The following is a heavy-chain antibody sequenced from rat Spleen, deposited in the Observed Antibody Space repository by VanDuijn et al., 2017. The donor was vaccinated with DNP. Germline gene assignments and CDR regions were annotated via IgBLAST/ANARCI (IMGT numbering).Heavy chain of an antibody. Sequence: EVQLVESGGGLVQPGRSMKLSCAASGFTFSSFPMAWVRQAPTKGLEWVATISTSGGSTYYRDSVKGRFTISRDNAKSTLYLQMNSLRSEDTATYYCTRALLRRVDYWGQGVMVTVSS. CDR2: ISTSGGST. CDR1: GFTFSSFP. D-gene: IGHD1-11*01. J-gene: IGHJ2*01. CDR3: TRALLRRVDY. V-gene: IGHV5-46*01.